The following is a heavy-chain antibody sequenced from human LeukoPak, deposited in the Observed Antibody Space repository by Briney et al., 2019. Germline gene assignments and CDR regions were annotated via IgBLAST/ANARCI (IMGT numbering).Heavy chain of an antibody. CDR1: GGSISSSNW. CDR3: ARARGSGSYLIDY. Sequence: SETLSLTCAVSGGSISSSNWWSWVRQPPGKGLEWIGEIYHSGSTNYNPSLKSRATISVDKSKNQFSLKLSSVTAADTAVYYCARARGSGSYLIDYWGQETLVTVSS. J-gene: IGHJ4*02. D-gene: IGHD1-26*01. V-gene: IGHV4-4*02. CDR2: IYHSGST.